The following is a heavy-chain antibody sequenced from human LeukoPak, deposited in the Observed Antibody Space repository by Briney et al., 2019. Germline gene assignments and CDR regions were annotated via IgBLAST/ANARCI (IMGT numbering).Heavy chain of an antibody. Sequence: PGGSLRLSCAASGFTFSNYWKSWVRQAPGKGLEWVANIKEDGSEKYYVDAVKGRFTISRDNAKKSLFLQMNSLRAEDTAVYYCARDQYYSSSDWGQGTLVTVSS. CDR2: IKEDGSEK. CDR3: ARDQYYSSSD. CDR1: GFTFSNYW. V-gene: IGHV3-7*03. D-gene: IGHD6-19*01. J-gene: IGHJ4*02.